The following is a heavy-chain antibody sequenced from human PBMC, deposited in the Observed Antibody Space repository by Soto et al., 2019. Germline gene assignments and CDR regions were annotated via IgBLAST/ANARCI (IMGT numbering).Heavy chain of an antibody. D-gene: IGHD6-19*01. Sequence: EVQLLESGGGLVQPGFTFSSYAMSWVRQAPGKGLEWVSAISGSGGTTYYADSVKGRFTFSRDNSKNTLYLQMNSLRADDTAVYYCAKTANGWFSAFDIWGQGTMVTVSS. CDR2: ISGSGGTT. CDR1: FTFSSYA. J-gene: IGHJ3*02. CDR3: AKTANGWFSAFDI. V-gene: IGHV3-23*01.